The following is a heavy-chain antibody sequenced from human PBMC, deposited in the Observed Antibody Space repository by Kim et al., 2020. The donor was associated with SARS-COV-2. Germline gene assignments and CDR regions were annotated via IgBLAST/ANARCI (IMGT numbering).Heavy chain of an antibody. Sequence: SETLSLTCAVYGGSFSGYCWSWIRQPPGKGLGWVGVINHSGSTNYNPSLKSRVTISVDTSKNQFSLKLSSVTAADTAVYYCARSGAGYSGNGAIDAWGEGALV. D-gene: IGHD5-12*01. V-gene: IGHV4-34*01. CDR2: INHSGST. CDR1: GGSFSGYC. CDR3: ARSGAGYSGNGAIDA. J-gene: IGHJ5*02.